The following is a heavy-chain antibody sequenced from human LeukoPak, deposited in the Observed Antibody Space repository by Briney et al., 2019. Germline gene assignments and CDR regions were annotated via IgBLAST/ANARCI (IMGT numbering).Heavy chain of an antibody. J-gene: IGHJ4*02. Sequence: GGSLRLSCAASGFTFSSYSMNWVRQAPGKGLEWVSYISSSSSTIYYADSVKGRFTISRDNAKNSLYLQMNSLRAEDTAVYYCARDRGFGESPDWGQGTLVTVSS. CDR1: GFTFSSYS. CDR3: ARDRGFGESPD. V-gene: IGHV3-48*01. CDR2: ISSSSSTI. D-gene: IGHD3-10*01.